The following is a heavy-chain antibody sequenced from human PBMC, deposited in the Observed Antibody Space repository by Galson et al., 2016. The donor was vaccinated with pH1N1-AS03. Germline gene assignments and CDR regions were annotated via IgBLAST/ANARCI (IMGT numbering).Heavy chain of an antibody. V-gene: IGHV1-18*04. CDR1: GYTFSTYG. Sequence: SVKVSCKASGYTFSTYGVSWVRRAPGQGLEWMGWISGYDDDTNYAQNVAGRVTMTTDKSTSTVYMELRGLRSDDTAVYYCARDRGFRPDTFDIWGQGTWVTVSS. J-gene: IGHJ3*02. CDR2: ISGYDDDT. D-gene: IGHD2-15*01. CDR3: ARDRGFRPDTFDI.